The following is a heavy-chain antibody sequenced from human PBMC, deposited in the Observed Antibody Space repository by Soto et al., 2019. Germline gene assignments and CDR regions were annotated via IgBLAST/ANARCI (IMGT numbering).Heavy chain of an antibody. Sequence: QVQLQDSGPGQVKPSETLFLTCTVSGGSVSSWNYYWRWIRQPAGKGLEWMGYIYRGSPNYNPSLESRATIAVDTSRPQFSLMVSSVTAADTAVYYCSRDQGLGAGYFALWGRGTLVTVSS. V-gene: IGHV4-61*01. CDR2: IYRGSP. D-gene: IGHD7-27*01. CDR1: GGSVSSWNYY. J-gene: IGHJ2*01. CDR3: SRDQGLGAGYFAL.